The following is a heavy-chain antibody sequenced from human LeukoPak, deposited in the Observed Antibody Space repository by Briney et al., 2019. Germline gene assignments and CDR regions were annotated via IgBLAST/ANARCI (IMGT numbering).Heavy chain of an antibody. CDR1: GGSVSSGSYY. V-gene: IGHV4-61*01. Sequence: SETLSLTCTVSGGSVSSGSYYWSWIRQPPGKGLEWIGYIYYSGSTNYNPSLKSRVTISVDTSKNQFSLKLSSVTAADTAVYCCARGPPYGDSYFDYWGQGTLVTVSS. J-gene: IGHJ4*02. CDR2: IYYSGST. CDR3: ARGPPYGDSYFDY. D-gene: IGHD4-17*01.